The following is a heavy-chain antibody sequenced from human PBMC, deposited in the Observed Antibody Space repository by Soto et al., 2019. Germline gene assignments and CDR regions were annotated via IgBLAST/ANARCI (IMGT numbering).Heavy chain of an antibody. J-gene: IGHJ6*02. CDR1: GYSFTSYW. CDR3: ARLAAAGPHYYYGMDV. Sequence: GESLKISCKGSGYSFTSYWISWVRQMPGKGLEWMGRIDPSDSYTNYSPSFQGHVTISADKSISTAYLQWSSLKASDTAMYYCARLAAAGPHYYYGMDVWGQGTTVTVSS. CDR2: IDPSDSYT. V-gene: IGHV5-10-1*01. D-gene: IGHD6-13*01.